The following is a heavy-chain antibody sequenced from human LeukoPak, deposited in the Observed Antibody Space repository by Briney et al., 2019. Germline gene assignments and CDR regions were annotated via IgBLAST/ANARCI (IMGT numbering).Heavy chain of an antibody. CDR2: IYWNDDK. CDR3: AHTDRDYYDSSGYCDFDY. J-gene: IGHJ4*02. Sequence: SDPTLMKPTQTLTLTCTFSGFSLSTSGVGVGWIRQPPGKALEWLALIYWNDDKRYSPSLKSRLTITKDTSKNQVVLTMTNMDPVDTATYYCAHTDRDYYDSSGYCDFDYWGQGTLVTVSS. V-gene: IGHV2-5*01. CDR1: GFSLSTSGVG. D-gene: IGHD3-22*01.